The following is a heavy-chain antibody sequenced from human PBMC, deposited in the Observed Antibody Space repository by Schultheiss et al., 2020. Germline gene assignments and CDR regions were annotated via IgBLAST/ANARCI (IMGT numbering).Heavy chain of an antibody. V-gene: IGHV3-23*01. J-gene: IGHJ5*02. CDR1: GFTFSNYA. Sequence: GESLKISCAASGFTFSNYAMAWVRQAPGKGLAWVSAISGSGGSTYYADSVKGRFTISRHNSKNTLYLQMNSLRAEDTAVYYCARVSGSRRFDPWGQGTLVTVSS. D-gene: IGHD3-10*01. CDR3: ARVSGSRRFDP. CDR2: ISGSGGST.